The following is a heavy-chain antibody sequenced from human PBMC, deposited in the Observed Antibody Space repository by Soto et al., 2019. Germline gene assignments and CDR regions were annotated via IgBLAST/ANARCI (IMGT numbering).Heavy chain of an antibody. J-gene: IGHJ4*02. CDR2: ISSTSRVI. CDR1: GFTFSYYA. D-gene: IGHD4-17*01. V-gene: IGHV3-21*03. Sequence: EVQLVESGGGLVKPGGSLRLSCAASGFTFSYYAMHWFRQAPGTGLEWLSSISSTSRVIYYADSVKGRFTISRDNARNSLYLQMSSLRAVDTCVSYCAREGSLYVDSVANCVDFWGQGALFTVSS. CDR3: AREGSLYVDSVANCVDF.